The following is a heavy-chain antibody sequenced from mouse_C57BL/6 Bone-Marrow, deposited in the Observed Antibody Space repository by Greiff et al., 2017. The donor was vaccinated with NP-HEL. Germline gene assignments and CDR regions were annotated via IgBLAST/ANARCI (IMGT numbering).Heavy chain of an antibody. CDR3: VRQGDSESYFDY. J-gene: IGHJ2*01. V-gene: IGHV10-1*01. Sequence: EVQLVESGGGLVQPKGSLKLSCAASGFSFNTYAMNWVRQAPGKGLEWVARIRSKSNNYATYYADSVKDRFTISRDDSESMLYLQMNNLKTEDTAMYYCVRQGDSESYFDYWGQGTTLTVSS. CDR2: IRSKSNNYAT. D-gene: IGHD2-4*01. CDR1: GFSFNTYA.